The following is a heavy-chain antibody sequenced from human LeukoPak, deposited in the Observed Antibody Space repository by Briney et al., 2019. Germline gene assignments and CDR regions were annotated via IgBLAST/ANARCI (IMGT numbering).Heavy chain of an antibody. Sequence: PGGTLTLSCAVSGFTFSSCSMNWVRQPPGKGKGWVSYVSISSSTLYYADSVKGRFTISRDNAKNSLYLQMNSPRAEDTDVYYCARERVSSTSRRGGAFDIWGQGTMVTVSS. V-gene: IGHV3-48*04. CDR1: GFTFSSCS. CDR3: ARERVSSTSRRGGAFDI. J-gene: IGHJ3*02. CDR2: VSISSSTL. D-gene: IGHD2-2*01.